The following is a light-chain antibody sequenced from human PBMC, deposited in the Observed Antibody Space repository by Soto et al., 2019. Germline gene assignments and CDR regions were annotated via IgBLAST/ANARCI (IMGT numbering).Light chain of an antibody. CDR3: SSYTSSSTLV. J-gene: IGLJ2*01. CDR2: DVS. V-gene: IGLV2-14*01. CDR1: SSDVGGYNY. Sequence: QSALTQPACVSGSPGQSITISCTGTSSDVGGYNYVSWYQQHPGKAPKVMIYDVSNRPSGVSNRFSGSKSGNTASLTISGLQTEDEADYYCSSYTSSSTLVFGGGTKLTVL.